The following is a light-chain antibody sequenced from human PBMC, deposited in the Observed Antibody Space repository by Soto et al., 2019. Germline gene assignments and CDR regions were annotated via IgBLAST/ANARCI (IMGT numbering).Light chain of an antibody. CDR2: STN. CDR3: ESWDDSLNGRV. V-gene: IGLV1-44*01. CDR1: ISNIGTNT. J-gene: IGLJ1*01. Sequence: QSVLTQPPSASGTPGQRVTLSCSGSISNIGTNTINWYQQLPGTAPKLLIYSTNQRPSGVPDRFSGSKSDTSASLAISGLQSEDEADYYCESWDDSLNGRVFGTGTKLTVL.